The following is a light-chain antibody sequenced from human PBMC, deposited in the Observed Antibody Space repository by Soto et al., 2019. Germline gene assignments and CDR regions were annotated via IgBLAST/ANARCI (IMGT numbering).Light chain of an antibody. CDR2: KAS. J-gene: IGKJ2*01. CDR3: QQYNSDPST. V-gene: IGKV1-5*03. Sequence: DLQMTQSPSTLSASVGDRVTITCRASQSISSWLAWYQQKPGKAPKLVIYKASSLESGVPSRFSGSGSGTEFTLTISSLQPDDFATYYCQQYNSDPSTFGQGTKLEIK. CDR1: QSISSW.